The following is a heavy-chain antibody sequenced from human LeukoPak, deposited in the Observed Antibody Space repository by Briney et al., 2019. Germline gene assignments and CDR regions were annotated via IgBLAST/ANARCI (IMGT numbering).Heavy chain of an antibody. J-gene: IGHJ4*02. Sequence: GRSLRLSCGASGFTFDTYNMHWVRQAPGKGLEWVAMIIYDGDSESYADTVKGRFTISRDNSKNLLYLHMNSLRDEDTAIYYCARDLSGSFSIDYWGQGTLVPVSS. V-gene: IGHV3-30*04. D-gene: IGHD1-26*01. CDR1: GFTFDTYN. CDR2: IIYDGDSE. CDR3: ARDLSGSFSIDY.